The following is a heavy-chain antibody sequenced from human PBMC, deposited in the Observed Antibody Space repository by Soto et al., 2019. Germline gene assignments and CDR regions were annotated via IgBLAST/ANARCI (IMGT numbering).Heavy chain of an antibody. J-gene: IGHJ4*02. CDR2: ISGSGGST. D-gene: IGHD2-21*01. CDR1: GFTFSSYA. CDR3: VRGGGGGLFEH. V-gene: IGHV3-23*01. Sequence: PGGSLRLSCAASGFTFSSYAMSWVRQAPGKGLEWVSAISGSGGSTYYADSVKGRFTISRDNTKSTLFLQMNSLGAEDTAVYYCVRGGGGGLFEHWGQGVLVTVSS.